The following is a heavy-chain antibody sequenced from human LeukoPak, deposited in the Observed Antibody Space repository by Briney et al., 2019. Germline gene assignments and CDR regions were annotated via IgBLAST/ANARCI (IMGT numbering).Heavy chain of an antibody. V-gene: IGHV5-51*01. CDR1: GSRFTSYW. J-gene: IGHJ6*02. D-gene: IGHD2-15*01. Sequence: GAPLKISCKGSGSRFTSYWIGWGRKLPGKGLGWMGIIYPADSDTRYSPPLQGQVTISGDKSISTAYLQWSSLKASDTAMYYCARYCSGGSCYRAYYYGMDVWGQGTTVTVSS. CDR3: ARYCSGGSCYRAYYYGMDV. CDR2: IYPADSDT.